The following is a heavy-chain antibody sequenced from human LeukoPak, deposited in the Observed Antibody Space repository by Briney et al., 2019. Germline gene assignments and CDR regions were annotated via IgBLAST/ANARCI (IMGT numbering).Heavy chain of an antibody. J-gene: IGHJ3*02. V-gene: IGHV3-21*01. Sequence: GGSLRLSCAAPGFTFSSYSMNWVRQAPGKGLEWVSSISSSSSYIYYADSVKGRFTISRDNAKNSLYLQMNSLRAEDTAVYYCARDPFHYDILTRGQHDAFDIWGQGTMVTVSS. CDR2: ISSSSSYI. D-gene: IGHD3-9*01. CDR3: ARDPFHYDILTRGQHDAFDI. CDR1: GFTFSSYS.